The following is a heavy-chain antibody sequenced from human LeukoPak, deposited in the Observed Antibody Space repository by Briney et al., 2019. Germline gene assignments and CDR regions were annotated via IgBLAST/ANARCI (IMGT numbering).Heavy chain of an antibody. V-gene: IGHV4-39*07. D-gene: IGHD3-10*01. CDR2: IHYSGST. CDR3: ARLPQNYYGSGDYP. Sequence: SETLSLTCTVSGGSISSSSYYWGWIRQPPGKGLEWIGSIHYSGSTYYNPSLKSRVTISVDTSKNQFSLKLSSVTAADTAVYYCARLPQNYYGSGDYPWGQGILVTVSS. CDR1: GGSISSSSYY. J-gene: IGHJ5*02.